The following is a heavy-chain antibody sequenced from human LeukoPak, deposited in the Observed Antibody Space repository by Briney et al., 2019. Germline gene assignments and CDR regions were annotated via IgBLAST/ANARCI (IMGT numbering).Heavy chain of an antibody. CDR3: ARDQIHSSTSCLDY. J-gene: IGHJ4*02. D-gene: IGHD2-2*01. V-gene: IGHV3-30*03. CDR2: ISYDGSNK. CDR1: GFTVSSNY. Sequence: GGSLRPSCAASGFTVSSNYMSWVRQAPGKGLEWVAVISYDGSNKYYADSVKGRFTITRDNSKNTPYLQMNSLRAEDTAVYYCARDQIHSSTSCLDYWGQGTLVTVSS.